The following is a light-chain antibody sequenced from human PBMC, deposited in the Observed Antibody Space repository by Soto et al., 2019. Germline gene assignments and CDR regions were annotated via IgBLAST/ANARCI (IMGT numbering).Light chain of an antibody. CDR1: SSDVGGYNY. Sequence: QSALTQPPSASGSPGQSVTISCAVTSSDVGGYNYVSWYQQYPGKVPKLLIYEISERPSGVPDRFSGSKSGNTAFLTVSGLQDEDEADYYCLSYADSAYVFGTGTKLTVL. CDR2: EIS. J-gene: IGLJ1*01. CDR3: LSYADSAYV. V-gene: IGLV2-8*01.